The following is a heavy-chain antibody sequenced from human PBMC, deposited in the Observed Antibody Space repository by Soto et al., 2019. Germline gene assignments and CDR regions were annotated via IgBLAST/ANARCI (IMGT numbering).Heavy chain of an antibody. D-gene: IGHD4-4*01. J-gene: IGHJ1*01. Sequence: GGSLRLSCAASGFTFSSYSMNWVRQAPGKGLEWVSSISSSSSYIYYADSVKGRFTISRDNAKNSLYLQMNSLRAEDTAVYYCAKRQTGVTPEYFQHWGQGTLVTVSS. CDR2: ISSSSSYI. V-gene: IGHV3-21*04. CDR1: GFTFSSYS. CDR3: AKRQTGVTPEYFQH.